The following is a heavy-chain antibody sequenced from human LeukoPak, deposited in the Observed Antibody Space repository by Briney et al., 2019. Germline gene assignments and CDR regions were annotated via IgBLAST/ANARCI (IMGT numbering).Heavy chain of an antibody. CDR2: IYTSGGT. V-gene: IGHV4-4*07. CDR1: GGTISSYY. J-gene: IGHJ4*02. CDR3: AGGRGGWAFFGY. Sequence: PSETLSLTCTASGGTISSYYWSWIRQPAGKGLEWIGRIYTSGGTNYNPSLKSPITMSVDTSKNRFALKRSSVTAADTSVYDCAGGRGGWAFFGYWGQGTLVTVSS. D-gene: IGHD2-15*01.